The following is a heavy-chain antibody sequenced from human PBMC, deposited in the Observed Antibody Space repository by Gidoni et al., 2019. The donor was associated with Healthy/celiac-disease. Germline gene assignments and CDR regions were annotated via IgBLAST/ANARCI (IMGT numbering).Heavy chain of an antibody. D-gene: IGHD6-13*01. CDR2: IYPGDSDT. CDR1: EYRITSYS. Sequence: VQLAQSGAEVKKPGESLTISCKGSEYRITSYSIGWVRQMPGKGLEWMGIIYPGDSDTRYSPSFQGQVTSSADKSISTAYLQWSSLKASDTAMYYCARRPPGVAAAGTIVDYWGQGTLVTVSS. V-gene: IGHV5-51*03. CDR3: ARRPPGVAAAGTIVDY. J-gene: IGHJ4*02.